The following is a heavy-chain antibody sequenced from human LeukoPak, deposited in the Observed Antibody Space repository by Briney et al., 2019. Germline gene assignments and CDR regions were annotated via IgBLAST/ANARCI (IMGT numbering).Heavy chain of an antibody. Sequence: SETLSLTCTVSGGSISSSSYYWGWIRQPPGKGLEWTGSINYSGSTYYNPSLKSRVTISVDTSKNQFSLKLSSVTAADTAVYYCARRPQSYIDVWGKGTTVTVSS. J-gene: IGHJ6*03. CDR2: INYSGST. CDR1: GGSISSSSYY. CDR3: ARRPQSYIDV. V-gene: IGHV4-39*01.